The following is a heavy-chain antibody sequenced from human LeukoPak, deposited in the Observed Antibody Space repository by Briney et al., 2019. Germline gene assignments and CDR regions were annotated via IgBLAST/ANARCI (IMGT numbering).Heavy chain of an antibody. CDR3: ARSESYVWGSYRVDY. CDR1: GYTFTSYG. V-gene: IGHV1-18*01. J-gene: IGHJ4*02. CDR2: ISAYNGNT. D-gene: IGHD3-16*02. Sequence: ASVKVSCKASGYTFTSYGISWVRQAPGQGLEWMGWISAYNGNTNYAQKLQGRVTMTTDTSTSTAYMELRSLRSDDTAVYYCARSESYVWGSYRVDYWGQGTLVTVSS.